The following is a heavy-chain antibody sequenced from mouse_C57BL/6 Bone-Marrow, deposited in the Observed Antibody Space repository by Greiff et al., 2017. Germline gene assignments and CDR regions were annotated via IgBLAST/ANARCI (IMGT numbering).Heavy chain of an antibody. CDR3: ASHEDRMIPPWYFDV. Sequence: QVQLQQSGAELVKPGASVKLSCKASGYTFTEYTIHWVKQRSGQGLEWIGWFYPGSGSIKYNEKFTDKATLTAAKSSSTAYMELSRLTAEDSAVDFCASHEDRMIPPWYFDVWVTGTTVTVSS. V-gene: IGHV1-62-2*01. J-gene: IGHJ1*03. CDR1: GYTFTEYT. CDR2: FYPGSGSI. D-gene: IGHD2-4*01.